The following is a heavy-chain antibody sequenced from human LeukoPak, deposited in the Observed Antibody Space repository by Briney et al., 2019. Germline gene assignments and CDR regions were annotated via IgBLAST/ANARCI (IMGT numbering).Heavy chain of an antibody. Sequence: PGGSLRLSCAASGFPFSSYWMHWVRQAPGKGLVWVSRVNSDGSTTNYADSVKGRFTISRDNAENTLYMRMNSLRPEDTAVYYCARGYYSSSRFDSWGQGTLVTVSS. V-gene: IGHV3-74*01. D-gene: IGHD6-13*01. CDR2: VNSDGSTT. CDR3: ARGYYSSSRFDS. J-gene: IGHJ4*02. CDR1: GFPFSSYW.